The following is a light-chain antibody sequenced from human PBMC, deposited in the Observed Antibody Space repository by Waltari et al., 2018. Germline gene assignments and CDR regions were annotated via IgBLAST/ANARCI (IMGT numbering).Light chain of an antibody. CDR3: MQGIEYPT. CDR1: QTLLDTEDGDTY. Sequence: DILMTQTPPSLPVTLGEPASISCRSSQTLLDTEDGDTYLDWYLQKPGQSPQLLIYEVSNRASGVPDRFSGSGSDTDFTLKISRVEAEDVGVYYCMQGIEYPTFGQGTKVEIK. CDR2: EVS. J-gene: IGKJ1*01. V-gene: IGKV2-40*01.